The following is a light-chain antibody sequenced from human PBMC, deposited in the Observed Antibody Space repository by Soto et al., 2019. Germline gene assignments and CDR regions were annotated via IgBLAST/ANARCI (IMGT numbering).Light chain of an antibody. J-gene: IGKJ2*01. CDR2: ATS. CDR3: QLTYSTPYT. CDR1: QSISNY. V-gene: IGKV1-39*01. Sequence: DIQMTQSPSSLSASVGDRVTITCRASQSISNYLNWFQHKPGKAPKLLIYATSNLQSGVPSRFSGSGSWTDVTLTISSLQPEDVAIYYCQLTYSTPYTFGQGTRLEI.